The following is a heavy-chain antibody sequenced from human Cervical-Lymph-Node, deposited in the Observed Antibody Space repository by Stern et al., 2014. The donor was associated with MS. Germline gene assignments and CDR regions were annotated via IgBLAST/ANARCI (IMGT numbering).Heavy chain of an antibody. J-gene: IGHJ5*02. Sequence: QVPLVQSGADVKKPGSAVRVSCKASGGVSWLRQAPGQGLEYWGGIIRPVGTAHCAQRFQGRLTITADTSRNTTYMELRSLRSDDTAVYYCARGTGDNWFDPWGQGTLVSVSS. CDR3: ARGTGDNWFDP. CDR1: GG. V-gene: IGHV1-69*06. CDR2: IIRPVGTA. D-gene: IGHD3-10*01.